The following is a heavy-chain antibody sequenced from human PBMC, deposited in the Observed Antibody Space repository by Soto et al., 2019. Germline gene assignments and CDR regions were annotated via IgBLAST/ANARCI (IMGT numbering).Heavy chain of an antibody. CDR2: ISGSGGST. CDR3: AKAYGAYYYDNYFDY. V-gene: IGHV3-23*01. CDR1: GSTFSSYA. Sequence: GGSLRLSCAASGSTFSSYAMSWVRQAPGKGLEWVSAISGSGGSTYYADSVKGRFTISRDNSKNTLYLQMNSLRAEDTAVHYCAKAYGAYYYDNYFDYWGQGTLVTVSS. D-gene: IGHD3-22*01. J-gene: IGHJ4*02.